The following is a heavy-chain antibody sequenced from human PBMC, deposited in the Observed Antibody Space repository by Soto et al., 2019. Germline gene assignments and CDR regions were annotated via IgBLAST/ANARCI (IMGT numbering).Heavy chain of an antibody. D-gene: IGHD3-3*01. J-gene: IGHJ4*02. CDR3: AKVGTPTIFGPLDY. CDR1: GFTFSTYG. CDR2: ISYDGSNK. Sequence: GGSLRLSCASSGFTFSTYGMHLVRQAPGKGLEWVAIISYDGSNKYFADSVKGRFTISRDNSKNTLYLQMNSLRAEDTAVYYCAKVGTPTIFGPLDYWGQGTLVTVSS. V-gene: IGHV3-30*18.